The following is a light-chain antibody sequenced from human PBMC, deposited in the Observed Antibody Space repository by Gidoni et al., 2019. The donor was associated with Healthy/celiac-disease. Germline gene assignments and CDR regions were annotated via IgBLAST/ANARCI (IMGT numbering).Light chain of an antibody. CDR2: AAS. CDR1: QGISSY. V-gene: IGKV1-8*01. Sequence: AIRITQSPSPLSASTGDRVTITCRASQGISSYLAWYQQKPGKAPKLLIYAASTLQSGVPSRFSGSGSGTDFTLTISCLQSEDFATYYCQQYYSYPCTFGHXTKVESK. J-gene: IGKJ1*01. CDR3: QQYYSYPCT.